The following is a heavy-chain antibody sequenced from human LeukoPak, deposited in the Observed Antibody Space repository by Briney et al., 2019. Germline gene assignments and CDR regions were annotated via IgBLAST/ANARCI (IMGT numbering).Heavy chain of an antibody. CDR1: GGSISSYY. V-gene: IGHV4-4*07. D-gene: IGHD6-13*01. J-gene: IGHJ6*02. CDR3: AREERYSSSWYEIDYYYYGMDV. Sequence: SETLSLTCTVSGGSISSYYWSWIRQPAGKGLEWIGRIYTSGSTNYNPSLKSRVTMSVDTSKNQFSLKLSSVTAADTAVYYCAREERYSSSWYEIDYYYYGMDVWGQGTTVTVSS. CDR2: IYTSGST.